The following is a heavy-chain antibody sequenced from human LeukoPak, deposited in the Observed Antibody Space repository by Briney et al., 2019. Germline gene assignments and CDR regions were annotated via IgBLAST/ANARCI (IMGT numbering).Heavy chain of an antibody. CDR1: GGSIDTYY. Sequence: SETLSLTCTVSGGSIDTYYWNWIRQPPGKGLEWIGYVFHTGSTNYNPSLKSRVTISVDTSKNQFSLKLSSVTAADTAVYYCARLSTVTTSFDYWGQGTLVTVSS. CDR2: VFHTGST. V-gene: IGHV4-59*12. J-gene: IGHJ4*02. CDR3: ARLSTVTTSFDY. D-gene: IGHD4-17*01.